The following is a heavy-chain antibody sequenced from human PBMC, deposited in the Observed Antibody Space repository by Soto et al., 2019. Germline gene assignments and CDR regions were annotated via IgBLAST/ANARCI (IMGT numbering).Heavy chain of an antibody. CDR1: DGSLTDYL. CDR2: INHRGST. CDR3: VEGADLAY. V-gene: IGHV4-34*01. D-gene: IGHD3-3*01. Sequence: QVQLQQWGAGLLKPSETLSLTCAVSDGSLTDYLLTWIRQSPGKGLEWIGDINHRGSTNYSPSLKSRVTISVDTSRNQFSLKLTSLTAADTAVYYCVEGADLAYWGQGTLVTVSS. J-gene: IGHJ4*02.